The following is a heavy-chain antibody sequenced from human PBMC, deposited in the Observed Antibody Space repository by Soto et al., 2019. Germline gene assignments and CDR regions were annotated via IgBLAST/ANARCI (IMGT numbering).Heavy chain of an antibody. J-gene: IGHJ5*01. CDR2: INPSGRTT. CDR3: ARDLDVTTVTTSFDS. CDR1: GFTFTKYY. V-gene: IGHV1-46*01. D-gene: IGHD4-17*01. Sequence: QVQLVQSGAEVKKPGASVKVACKTSGFTFTKYYMHWVRQAPGQGLDWVGVINPSGRTTSYAQRCLGRVTMTRDASTATVYMELNRLRSEDTAVYYCARDLDVTTVTTSFDSWGQGTLVTVSS.